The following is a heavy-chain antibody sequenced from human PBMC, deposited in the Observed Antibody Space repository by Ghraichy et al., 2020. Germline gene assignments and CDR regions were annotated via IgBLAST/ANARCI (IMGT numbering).Heavy chain of an antibody. D-gene: IGHD6-13*01. Sequence: GGSLRLSCVASGFTFSSYGMHWVRQAPGKGLEWVAVVWYDGSNKYYANSVKGRFTISRDNSKNTLYLQMNSLRVEDTAVYYCARNQLVRHSFDAFDIWGQGTMVTVSS. V-gene: IGHV3-33*01. CDR3: ARNQLVRHSFDAFDI. CDR2: VWYDGSNK. CDR1: GFTFSSYG. J-gene: IGHJ3*02.